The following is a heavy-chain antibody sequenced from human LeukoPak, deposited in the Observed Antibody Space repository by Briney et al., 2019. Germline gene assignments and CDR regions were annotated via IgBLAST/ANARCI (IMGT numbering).Heavy chain of an antibody. Sequence: PGGSLRLSCAASGFTFSSYDMHWVRQATGKGLEWVSAIGTAGDTYYPGSVKGRFTISRENAKNSLYLQMNSLRAGDTAVYYCARDPSSGYSWYFDLWGRGTLVTVSS. J-gene: IGHJ2*01. V-gene: IGHV3-13*01. CDR2: IGTAGDT. CDR3: ARDPSSGYSWYFDL. CDR1: GFTFSSYD. D-gene: IGHD3-22*01.